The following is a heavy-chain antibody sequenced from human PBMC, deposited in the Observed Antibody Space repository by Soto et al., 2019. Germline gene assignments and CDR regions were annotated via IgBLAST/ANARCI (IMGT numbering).Heavy chain of an antibody. V-gene: IGHV1-69*06. D-gene: IGHD3-3*01. CDR2: IIPIFGTA. J-gene: IGHJ5*02. Sequence: SVKVSCKASGGTFSSYAISWVRQAPGQGLEWMGGIIPIFGTASYAQKFQGRVTITADKSTSTAHMELSSLRSEDTAVYYCARANYDFPINWFDPWGQGTLVTVSS. CDR3: ARANYDFPINWFDP. CDR1: GGTFSSYA.